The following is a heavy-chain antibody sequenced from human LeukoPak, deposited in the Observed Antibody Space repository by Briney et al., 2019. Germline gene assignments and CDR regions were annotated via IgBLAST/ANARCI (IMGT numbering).Heavy chain of an antibody. V-gene: IGHV1-69*04. J-gene: IGHJ4*02. CDR3: ARDRDYGDYVTSPFDY. Sequence: SVKVSCKASGGTFSSYAISWVRQGPGQGLEWMGRIIPILGIANYAQKFQGRVTITADKSTSTAYMELSSLRSEDTAVYYCARDRDYGDYVTSPFDYWGQGTLVTVSS. CDR2: IIPILGIA. CDR1: GGTFSSYA. D-gene: IGHD4-17*01.